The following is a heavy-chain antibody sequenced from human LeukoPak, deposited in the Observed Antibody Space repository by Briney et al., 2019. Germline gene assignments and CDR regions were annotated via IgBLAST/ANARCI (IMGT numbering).Heavy chain of an antibody. Sequence: PGGSLRLSCAASGFTFSSYSMNWVRQAPGKGLEWVSYISSSSSTIYYADSVKGRFTISRDNAKNSLYLQMNSLRAEDTAVYYCARASNYDFWSGYYYFDYWGQGTLVIVSS. V-gene: IGHV3-48*01. D-gene: IGHD3-3*01. CDR1: GFTFSSYS. J-gene: IGHJ4*02. CDR2: ISSSSSTI. CDR3: ARASNYDFWSGYYYFDY.